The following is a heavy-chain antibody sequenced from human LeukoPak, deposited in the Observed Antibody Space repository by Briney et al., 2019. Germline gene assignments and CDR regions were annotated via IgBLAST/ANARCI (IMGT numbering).Heavy chain of an antibody. D-gene: IGHD1-26*01. Sequence: GGSLRLSCAASGFTFSSYAMHWVRQTPGKGLEWVAVISYDGSNKYYADSVKGRFTISRDNSKNTLYLQMNSLRAEDTAVYYCARLVGATSRYYYYGMDVRGQGTTVTVSS. CDR1: GFTFSSYA. CDR2: ISYDGSNK. CDR3: ARLVGATSRYYYYGMDV. J-gene: IGHJ6*02. V-gene: IGHV3-30*04.